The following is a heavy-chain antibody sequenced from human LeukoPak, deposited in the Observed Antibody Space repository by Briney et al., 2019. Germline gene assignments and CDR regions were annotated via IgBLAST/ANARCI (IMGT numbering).Heavy chain of an antibody. CDR1: AGSITNYF. J-gene: IGHJ4*02. Sequence: PSETLSLTCTVSAGSITNYFWTWVRQSPGKGLEWIGYISYNGGSDSNPSLKSRVTISLDTWNNQFSLRLTSVTAEDTAVYYCAGGELAGTGYWGQGTLVTVSS. CDR2: ISYNGGS. V-gene: IGHV4-59*03. D-gene: IGHD6-19*01. CDR3: AGGELAGTGY.